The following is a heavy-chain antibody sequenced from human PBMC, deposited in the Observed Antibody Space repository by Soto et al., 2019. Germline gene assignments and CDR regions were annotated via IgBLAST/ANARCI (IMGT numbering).Heavy chain of an antibody. CDR3: AREGHSSGWTIYYYYGMDV. D-gene: IGHD6-19*01. Sequence: PAGSLRLSCAASGFTFSSYAMHWVRQAPGKGLEWVAVISYDGSNKYYADSVKGRFTISRDNSKNTLYLQMNSLRAEDTAVYYCAREGHSSGWTIYYYYGMDVWGQGTTVTVSS. V-gene: IGHV3-30-3*01. CDR1: GFTFSSYA. CDR2: ISYDGSNK. J-gene: IGHJ6*02.